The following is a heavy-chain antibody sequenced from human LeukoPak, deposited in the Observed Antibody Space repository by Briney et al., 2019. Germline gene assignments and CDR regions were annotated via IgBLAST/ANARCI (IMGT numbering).Heavy chain of an antibody. J-gene: IGHJ4*02. V-gene: IGHV3-23*01. CDR2: ITGSSGCT. Sequence: GGSLRLSCAASGFTLSSYGMSWVRQAPGKGLEWVSSITGSSGCTYYADSVRGRFAISRDNSKNTVFLQMNSLRAEDTAVYYCAKTYYFDSSGYWSAYYSDKWGQGTHVTVSS. CDR3: AKTYYFDSSGYWSAYYSDK. D-gene: IGHD3-22*01. CDR1: GFTLSSYG.